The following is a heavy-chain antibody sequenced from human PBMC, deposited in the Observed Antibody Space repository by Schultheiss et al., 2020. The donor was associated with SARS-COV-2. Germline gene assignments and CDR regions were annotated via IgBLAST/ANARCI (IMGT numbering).Heavy chain of an antibody. CDR2: IYYSGST. V-gene: IGHV4-31*01. D-gene: IGHD2-15*01. CDR3: ASLVVGYGMDV. Sequence: SETLSLTCAVYGGSFSDYYWSWIRQHPGKGLEWIGYIYYSGSTYYNPSLKSLVTISVDTSKNQFSLKLSSVTAADTAVYYCASLVVGYGMDVWGQGTTVTVSS. J-gene: IGHJ6*02. CDR1: GGSFSDYY.